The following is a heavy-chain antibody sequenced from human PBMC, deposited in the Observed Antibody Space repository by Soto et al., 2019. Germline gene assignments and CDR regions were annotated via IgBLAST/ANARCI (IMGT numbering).Heavy chain of an antibody. CDR2: IYHSGGT. D-gene: IGHD1-26*01. J-gene: IGHJ3*02. V-gene: IGHV4-59*12. CDR3: ARFNSGNYYEAFDI. CDR1: GGSISSYY. Sequence: SETLSLTCTVSGGSISSYYWSWIRQPPGKGLEWIGEIYHSGGTDYNPSLKSRVTISVDKSKNQFSLKLSSVTAADTAVYYCARFNSGNYYEAFDIWGQGTMVTV.